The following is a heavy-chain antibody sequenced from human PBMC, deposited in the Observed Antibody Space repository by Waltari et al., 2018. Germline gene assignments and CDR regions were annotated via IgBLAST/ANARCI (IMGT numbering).Heavy chain of an antibody. V-gene: IGHV3-43D*03. J-gene: IGHJ6*02. CDR3: ARERNSLYYYAMDV. CDR1: GFKFDDYA. CDR2: INWDAMFV. Sequence: EVQLVESGGLVVQPGGSLRLSCAASGFKFDDYAMYWVRPAPGKGLEWVSFINWDAMFVDYGDSVKGRIIVSRDNRKNSLYLQFNSLQPEDTALYYCARERNSLYYYAMDVWGQGTTVTVSS.